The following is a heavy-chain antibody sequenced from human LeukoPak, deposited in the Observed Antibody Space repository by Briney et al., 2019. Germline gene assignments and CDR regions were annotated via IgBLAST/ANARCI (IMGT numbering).Heavy chain of an antibody. J-gene: IGHJ4*02. Sequence: SETLSLTCTVSGGYISSYYWSWIRQPPGKGLERIGYIYYSGSTNYNPSLKSRVTISVDTSKNQFSLKLSSVTAADTAVYYCARFKGGYYYDSSGIDYWGQGTLVTVSS. CDR1: GGYISSYY. CDR2: IYYSGST. D-gene: IGHD3-22*01. V-gene: IGHV4-59*01. CDR3: ARFKGGYYYDSSGIDY.